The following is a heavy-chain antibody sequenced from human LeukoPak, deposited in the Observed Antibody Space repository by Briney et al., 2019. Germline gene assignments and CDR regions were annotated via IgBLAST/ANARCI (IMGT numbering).Heavy chain of an antibody. V-gene: IGHV1-2*02. Sequence: ASVKVSCKASVYTFTRYYMHWGRQAPGQGLEWMGWINPNSGGTNYAQKFQGRVTMSRDTSISTAYMELSRLRSDDTAVYYCARDGSNGGYWIDPGGQGTLVTVSS. J-gene: IGHJ5*02. D-gene: IGHD1-1*01. CDR1: VYTFTRYY. CDR3: ARDGSNGGYWIDP. CDR2: INPNSGGT.